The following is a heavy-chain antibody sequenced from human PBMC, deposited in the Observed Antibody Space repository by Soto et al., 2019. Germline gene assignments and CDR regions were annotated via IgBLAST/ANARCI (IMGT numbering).Heavy chain of an antibody. CDR2: INPSGGST. CDR3: ARVVRGICTMVRGVPNWFDP. D-gene: IGHD3-10*01. Sequence: ASVKVSCKASGYTFTSYYMHWVRQAPGQGLEWMGIINPSGGSTSYAQKFQGRVTMTRDTSTSTVYMELSSLRSEDTAVYYCARVVRGICTMVRGVPNWFDPWGQGTLVTVSS. J-gene: IGHJ5*02. V-gene: IGHV1-46*03. CDR1: GYTFTSYY.